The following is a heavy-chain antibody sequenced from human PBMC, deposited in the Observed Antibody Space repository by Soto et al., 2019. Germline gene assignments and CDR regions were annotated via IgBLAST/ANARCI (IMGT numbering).Heavy chain of an antibody. V-gene: IGHV4-31*03. CDR2: IYNSGST. Sequence: QVQLQESSPGLVKPSQTLSLTCTVSGGSISSGTYYWSWLRQHPGKGLEWIGSIYNSGSTYYNPSLKSRLRISVDTSKNQCSLWLSSVTAADTAVYFWAKEWGGYYGSGSFYKLGFDYWGQGTLVTVSS. CDR3: AKEWGGYYGSGSFYKLGFDY. CDR1: GGSISSGTYY. D-gene: IGHD3-10*01. J-gene: IGHJ4*02.